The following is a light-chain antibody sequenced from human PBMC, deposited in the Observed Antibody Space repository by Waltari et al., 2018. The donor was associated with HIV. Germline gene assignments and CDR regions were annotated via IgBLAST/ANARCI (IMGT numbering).Light chain of an antibody. CDR1: SSDVNDYNY. CDR3: VSYISSSTPE. J-gene: IGLJ3*02. CDR2: EFT. Sequence: QSALTQPASMSGSPGQSITISCTGPSSDVNDYNYVSWYQHHPDKAPKVIIYEFTRRPSGVAKRFAGSKSGNTASLTISGLLPEDEAEYFCVSYISSSTPEFGGGTKLTVL. V-gene: IGLV2-14*01.